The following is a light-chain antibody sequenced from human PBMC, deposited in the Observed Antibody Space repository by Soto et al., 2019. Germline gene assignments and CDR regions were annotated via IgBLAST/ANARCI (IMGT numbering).Light chain of an antibody. Sequence: DIRMTQSPSTLSASVGDRVTITCRASQNIDSWLAWYQQKPGKAPKIMIYGANSLESGVPSRFSASGSGTELTLTISRLQPDDFATYYCQHYNSYGTFGQGTRVEI. CDR3: QHYNSYGT. V-gene: IGKV1-5*01. CDR2: GAN. J-gene: IGKJ1*01. CDR1: QNIDSW.